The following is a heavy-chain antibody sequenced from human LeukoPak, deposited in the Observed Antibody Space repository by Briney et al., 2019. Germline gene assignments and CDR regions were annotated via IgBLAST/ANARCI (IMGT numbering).Heavy chain of an antibody. CDR1: GGSISSGSYF. D-gene: IGHD2-2*01. CDR2: IYTSGST. Sequence: SETLSLTCTVPGGSISSGSYFWSWIRQPAGKGLEWIGRIYTSGSTNYNPSLKSRVTISVDTSKNQFPLKLSSVTAADTAVYYCARDNRVVVPAAMPDYYYMDVWGKGTTVTVSS. V-gene: IGHV4-61*02. J-gene: IGHJ6*03. CDR3: ARDNRVVVPAAMPDYYYMDV.